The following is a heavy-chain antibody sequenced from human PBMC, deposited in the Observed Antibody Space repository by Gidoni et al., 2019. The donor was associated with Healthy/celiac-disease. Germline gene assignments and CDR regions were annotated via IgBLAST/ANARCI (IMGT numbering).Heavy chain of an antibody. CDR3: AKDPGFYYYYGMDV. V-gene: IGHV3-23*01. CDR1: GVTFSSYA. Sequence: EVQLLESGGGLVQPGGSLRLSCAASGVTFSSYAMSWVRQAPGKGLEWVSAISGSGGSTYYADSVKGRFTISRDNSKNTLYLQMNSLRAEDTAVYYCAKDPGFYYYYGMDVWGQGTTVTVSS. J-gene: IGHJ6*02. CDR2: ISGSGGST.